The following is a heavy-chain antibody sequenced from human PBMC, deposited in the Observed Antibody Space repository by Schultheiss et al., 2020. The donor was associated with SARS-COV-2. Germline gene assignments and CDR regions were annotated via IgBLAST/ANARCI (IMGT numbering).Heavy chain of an antibody. D-gene: IGHD2-8*02. CDR3: AREEGYCTGGVCYYYYGMDV. CDR2: INHSGST. J-gene: IGHJ6*02. V-gene: IGHV4-31*03. CDR1: GGSISSGGYY. Sequence: SETLSLTCTVSGGSISSGGYYWSWIRQHPGKGLEWIGEINHSGSTNYNPSLKSRVTISVDTSKNQFSLKLSSVTAADTAVYYCAREEGYCTGGVCYYYYGMDVWGQGTTVTVSS.